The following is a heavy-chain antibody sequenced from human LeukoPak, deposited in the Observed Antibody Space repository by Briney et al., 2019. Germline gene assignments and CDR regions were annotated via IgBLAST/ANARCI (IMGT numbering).Heavy chain of an antibody. V-gene: IGHV3-11*01. CDR2: ISSSGSTI. CDR1: GFTFSDYY. CDR3: AREAFYYDSSGYYSPAIDY. Sequence: GGSLRLSCAASGFTFSDYYMSWIRQAPGKGLEWVSYISSSGSTIYYADSVKGRFTISRDNAKNSLYLQMNSLKTEDTAVYYCAREAFYYDSSGYYSPAIDYWGQGTLVTVSS. D-gene: IGHD3-22*01. J-gene: IGHJ4*02.